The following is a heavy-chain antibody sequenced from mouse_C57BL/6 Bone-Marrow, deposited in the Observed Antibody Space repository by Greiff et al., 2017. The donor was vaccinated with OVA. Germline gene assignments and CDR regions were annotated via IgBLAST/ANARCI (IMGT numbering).Heavy chain of an antibody. J-gene: IGHJ2*01. Sequence: EVKLMESGPELVKPGASVKMSCKASGYTFTDYNMHWVKQSHGKSLEWIGYINPNNGGTSYNQKFKGKATLTVNKSSSTAYMELRSLTSEDSAVYYCAYSNHEDYWGQGTTLTVSS. D-gene: IGHD2-5*01. CDR1: GYTFTDYN. CDR3: AYSNHEDY. V-gene: IGHV1-22*01. CDR2: INPNNGGT.